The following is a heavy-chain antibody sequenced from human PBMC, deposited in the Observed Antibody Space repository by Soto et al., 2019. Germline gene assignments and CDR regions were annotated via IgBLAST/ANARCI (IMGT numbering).Heavy chain of an antibody. CDR1: GFTFSSYA. CDR2: ISGSGNTS. V-gene: IGHV3-23*01. D-gene: IGHD6-13*01. J-gene: IGHJ4*02. CDR3: AKDRGSTWYEAY. Sequence: EVQLLESGGGLVQPGGSLRLSCAASGFTFSSYAMTWVRQAPGKGLEWVSAISGSGNTSYYADSVKGRFTISRDSSKKMLYVQMNSLRTEDTAGYYCAKDRGSTWYEAYWGQGTLVTVSS.